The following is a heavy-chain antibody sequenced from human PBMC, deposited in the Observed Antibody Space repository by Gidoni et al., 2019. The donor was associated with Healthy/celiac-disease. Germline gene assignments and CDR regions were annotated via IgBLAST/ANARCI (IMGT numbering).Heavy chain of an antibody. CDR3: AHADYGDYFGRFDP. Sequence: LTLTCTFSGFSLSTSGVGVGWIRQPPGKALGWLALIYWDDDKRYSPSLKSRLTITKDTSKNQVVLTMTNMDPLDTATYYCAHADYGDYFGRFDPWGQGTLVTVSS. CDR1: GFSLSTSGVG. CDR2: IYWDDDK. J-gene: IGHJ5*02. D-gene: IGHD4-17*01. V-gene: IGHV2-5*02.